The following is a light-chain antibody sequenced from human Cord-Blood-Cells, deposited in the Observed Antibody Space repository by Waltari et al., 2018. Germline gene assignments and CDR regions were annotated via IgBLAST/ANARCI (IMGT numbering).Light chain of an antibody. CDR2: DVS. Sequence: QSAQTQPASVSGSPGQSITISCTGTSSDVGGYNYVSWYQQHPGKAPKLMIYDVSKRPSGVSNRFSGSKSGNTASLTISGLQAEDEADYYCSSYTSSSTLVFGGGTKLTVL. V-gene: IGLV2-14*01. CDR3: SSYTSSSTLV. CDR1: SSDVGGYNY. J-gene: IGLJ3*02.